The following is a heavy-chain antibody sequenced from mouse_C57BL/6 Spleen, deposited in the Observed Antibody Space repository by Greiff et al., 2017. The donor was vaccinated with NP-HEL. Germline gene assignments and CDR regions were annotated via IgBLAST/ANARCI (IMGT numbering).Heavy chain of an antibody. Sequence: EVKLEESGPGLVKPSQSLSLTCSVTGYSITSGYYWNWIRQFPGNKLEWMGYISYDGSNNYNPSLKNRISITRDPSKNQFFLKLNSVTTEDTATYYCARDHYGSSFDYWGQGTTLTVSS. J-gene: IGHJ2*01. D-gene: IGHD1-1*01. CDR1: GYSITSGYY. V-gene: IGHV3-6*01. CDR3: ARDHYGSSFDY. CDR2: ISYDGSN.